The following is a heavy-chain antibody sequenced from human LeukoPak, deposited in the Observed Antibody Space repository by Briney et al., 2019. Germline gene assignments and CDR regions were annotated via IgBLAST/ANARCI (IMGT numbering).Heavy chain of an antibody. CDR1: GFTFNSYG. Sequence: PEGSLRLSCAASGFTFNSYGMHWVRQAPGKGLEWVAFIRYDGSNKYYADSVKGRFTISRDNSKKTLYLQMNSLRAEDTAVYYCAKDLSSSFYFDYWGQGTLVTVSS. CDR2: IRYDGSNK. D-gene: IGHD6-6*01. CDR3: AKDLSSSFYFDY. J-gene: IGHJ4*02. V-gene: IGHV3-30*02.